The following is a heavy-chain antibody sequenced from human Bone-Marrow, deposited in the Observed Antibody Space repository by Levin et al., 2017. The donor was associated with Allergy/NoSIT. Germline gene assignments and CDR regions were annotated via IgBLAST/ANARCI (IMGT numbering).Heavy chain of an antibody. CDR2: IYHSGST. V-gene: IGHV4-30-2*01. D-gene: IGHD3-10*01. CDR3: AGGYGSGSYQPLGY. CDR1: GGSISSGGYS. Sequence: SETLSLTCAVSGGSISSGGYSWSWIRQPPGKGLEWIGYIYHSGSTYYNPSLKSRVTISVDRSKNQFSLKLSSVTAADTAVYYCAGGYGSGSYQPLGYWGQGTLVTVSS. J-gene: IGHJ4*02.